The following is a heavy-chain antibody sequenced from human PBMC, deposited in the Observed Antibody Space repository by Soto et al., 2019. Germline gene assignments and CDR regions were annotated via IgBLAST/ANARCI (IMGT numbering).Heavy chain of an antibody. CDR2: ISAVNGNT. D-gene: IGHD5-12*01. Sequence: ASVKVSCKASGYTFTNYAIHWVRQAPGQRLEWMGWISAVNGNTKYSQRFQGRVTFTSDTSASTAYMELSSLSSENTAVFYCALYSEKYSWLGTPWGQGSLVTVCS. V-gene: IGHV1-3*01. J-gene: IGHJ4*02. CDR1: GYTFTNYA. CDR3: ALYSEKYSWLGTP.